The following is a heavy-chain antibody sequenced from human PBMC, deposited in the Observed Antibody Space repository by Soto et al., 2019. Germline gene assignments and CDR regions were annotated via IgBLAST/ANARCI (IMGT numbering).Heavy chain of an antibody. V-gene: IGHV1-2*04. CDR3: ARDQNYYGSGSYISSYYGMDV. Sequence: ASVKVSCKASGYTFTGYYMHWVRQAPGQGLEWMGWINPNSGGTNYAQKFQGWVTMTRDTSISTAYMELSRLRSDDTAVYYCARDQNYYGSGSYISSYYGMDVWGQGTTVTVSS. CDR2: INPNSGGT. CDR1: GYTFTGYY. J-gene: IGHJ6*02. D-gene: IGHD3-10*01.